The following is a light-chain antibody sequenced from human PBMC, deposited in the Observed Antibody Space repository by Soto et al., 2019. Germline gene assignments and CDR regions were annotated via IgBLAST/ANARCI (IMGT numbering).Light chain of an antibody. CDR2: WAS. CDR3: QQYYSTIT. Sequence: DIVMTQSPDSLAVSLGERATINSTASQSVLYSSNNKNYLAWYQQKPGQPPKLLIYWASTRESGVPDRFSGSGSGTDFTLTISSLQAEDVAVYYCQQYYSTITFGQGTRLEIK. J-gene: IGKJ5*01. CDR1: QSVLYSSNNKNY. V-gene: IGKV4-1*01.